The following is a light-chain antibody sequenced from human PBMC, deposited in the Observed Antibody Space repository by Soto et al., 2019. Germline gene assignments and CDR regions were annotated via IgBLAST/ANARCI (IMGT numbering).Light chain of an antibody. CDR1: NSDVGDYNY. CDR2: DVS. CDR3: SSYTSSGTWV. J-gene: IGLJ3*02. Sequence: QSVLTQPASVSGSPGQSITISCTGTNSDVGDYNYVSWYQHHPGKAPKLVIYDVSDRPSGVSNRFSGSKSGNTASLTISGLQAEDEADYYCSSYTSSGTWVFGGGTKLTVL. V-gene: IGLV2-14*01.